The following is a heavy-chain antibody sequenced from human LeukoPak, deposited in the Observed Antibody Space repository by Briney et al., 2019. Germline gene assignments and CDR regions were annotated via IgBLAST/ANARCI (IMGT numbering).Heavy chain of an antibody. Sequence: SETLSLTCAVYGGSFSGYYWSWVRQPPGKGLEWIGEINHSGSTNYNPSLKSRVTISVDTSKNQFSLKLSSVTAADTAVYYCARHGNGSGSYYPRGLDYWGQGTLVTVSS. CDR2: INHSGST. D-gene: IGHD3-10*01. CDR1: GGSFSGYY. CDR3: ARHGNGSGSYYPRGLDY. J-gene: IGHJ4*02. V-gene: IGHV4-34*01.